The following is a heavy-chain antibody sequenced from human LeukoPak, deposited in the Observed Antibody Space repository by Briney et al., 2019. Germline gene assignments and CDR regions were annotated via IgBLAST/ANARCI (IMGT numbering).Heavy chain of an antibody. D-gene: IGHD3-22*01. Sequence: GGSLRLSCAASGFTFDDYGLSWVRQAPGKGLEWVSGINWSGGSTGYADSVKGRFTISRDNAKNSLYLQMNSLRPEDTAVYYCAKDGKMIVVLFGAFDIWGQGTMVTVSS. CDR3: AKDGKMIVVLFGAFDI. V-gene: IGHV3-20*04. CDR2: INWSGGST. J-gene: IGHJ3*02. CDR1: GFTFDDYG.